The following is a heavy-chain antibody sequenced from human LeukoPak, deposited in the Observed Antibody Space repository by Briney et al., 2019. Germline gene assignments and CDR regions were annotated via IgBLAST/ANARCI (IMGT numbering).Heavy chain of an antibody. D-gene: IGHD6-13*01. CDR1: GSTFSSYS. J-gene: IGHJ6*02. V-gene: IGHV3-21*01. Sequence: GGSLRLSCAASGSTFSSYSMNWVRQAPGKGLEWVSSISSSSSYIYYADSVKGRFTISRDNAKNSLYLQMNSLRAEDTAVYYCARDKGWQLVYYGMDVWGQGTTVTVSS. CDR3: ARDKGWQLVYYGMDV. CDR2: ISSSSSYI.